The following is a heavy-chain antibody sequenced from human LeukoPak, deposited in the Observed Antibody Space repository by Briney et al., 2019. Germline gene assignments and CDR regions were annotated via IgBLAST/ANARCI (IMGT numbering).Heavy chain of an antibody. CDR3: ARDVGEYCVSCYASDY. CDR2: INPNSGGT. J-gene: IGHJ4*02. Sequence: ASVKVSCKASGYTFTGYYMHWVRQAPGQGLEWMGWINPNSGGTNYAQKFQGRVTMTRDTSISTAYMELSRVRSDDTAIYYCARDVGEYCVSCYASDYWGQGTLVTVSS. V-gene: IGHV1-2*02. D-gene: IGHD2-2*01. CDR1: GYTFTGYY.